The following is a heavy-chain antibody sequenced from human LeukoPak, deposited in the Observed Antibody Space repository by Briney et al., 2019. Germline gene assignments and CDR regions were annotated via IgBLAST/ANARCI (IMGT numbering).Heavy chain of an antibody. CDR3: ARGAYYGDYSGDAFDI. Sequence: GGSLRLSCAASGFTFSSYGMHWVRQAPGKGLEWVAVISYDGSNKYYADSVKGRFTISRDNSKNTLYLQMNSLRAEDTAVYYCARGAYYGDYSGDAFDIWGQGTMVTVSS. J-gene: IGHJ3*02. D-gene: IGHD4-17*01. CDR2: ISYDGSNK. V-gene: IGHV3-30*03. CDR1: GFTFSSYG.